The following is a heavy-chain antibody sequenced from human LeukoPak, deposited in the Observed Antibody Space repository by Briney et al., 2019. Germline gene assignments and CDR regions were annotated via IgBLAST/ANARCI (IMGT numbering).Heavy chain of an antibody. J-gene: IGHJ4*02. CDR1: GYIFTSNW. Sequence: GESLKISCKGSGYIFTSNWIGWVRQMPGKGLEWMGIIYPGDSDTRYSPSFEGQVTIPVDKSISTAYLQWSSLKASDTAMYYCARQTRDGSGSRGYSFDFWGQGTLVAVSS. V-gene: IGHV5-51*01. CDR2: IYPGDSDT. D-gene: IGHD3-10*01. CDR3: ARQTRDGSGSRGYSFDF.